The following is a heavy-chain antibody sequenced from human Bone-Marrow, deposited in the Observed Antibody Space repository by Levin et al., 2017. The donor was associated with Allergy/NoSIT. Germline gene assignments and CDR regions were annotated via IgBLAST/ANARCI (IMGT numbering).Heavy chain of an antibody. CDR1: GLTFSNKA. CDR2: INGPGDTT. Sequence: PGGSLRLSCAASGLTFSNKAMSWVRQAPGKGLEWVALINGPGDTTYFAESVKGRFTISRDNSKKTLSLQMNSLRAEDTAVYYCVREDTSSDLAGVIDPWGQGTLVTVSS. V-gene: IGHV3-23*01. D-gene: IGHD6-19*01. J-gene: IGHJ5*02. CDR3: VREDTSSDLAGVIDP.